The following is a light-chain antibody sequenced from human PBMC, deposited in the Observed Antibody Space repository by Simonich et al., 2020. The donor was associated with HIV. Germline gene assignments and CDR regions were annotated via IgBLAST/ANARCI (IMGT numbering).Light chain of an antibody. Sequence: DIQMTQSPSSLSASVGDRVTITCQASQDISNFLNWYQQKPGKATKLLIFDASHLETGVPSRFSGSGSGTDFTLTISCLQSEDFATYYCQQYYSYPYSFGQGTKLEIK. CDR3: QQYYSYPYS. CDR2: DAS. J-gene: IGKJ2*03. CDR1: QDISNF. V-gene: IGKV1-33*01.